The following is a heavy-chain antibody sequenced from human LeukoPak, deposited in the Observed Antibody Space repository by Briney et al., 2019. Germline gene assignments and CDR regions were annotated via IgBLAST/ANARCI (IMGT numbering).Heavy chain of an antibody. J-gene: IGHJ4*02. V-gene: IGHV3-9*01. D-gene: IGHD3-10*01. CDR2: INGTSGNI. CDR1: GFTFDDYA. Sequence: RRSLSLSPAPSGFTFDDYAMHSVRQAPGKGLEWGSGINGTSGNIGYADSVKSRFIISRDKAKRSLYLQMNSLRAEATALYYCAKDMRSYYGSGGYYIVFDYWGKGPLVTVSS. CDR3: AKDMRSYYGSGGYYIVFDY.